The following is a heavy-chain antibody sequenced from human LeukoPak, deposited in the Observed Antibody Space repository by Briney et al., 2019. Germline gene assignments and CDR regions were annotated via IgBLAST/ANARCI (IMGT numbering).Heavy chain of an antibody. CDR2: INHSGST. CDR1: GGSFSGYY. CDR3: ARGPAFYYGSGNYFDY. Sequence: SETLSLTCAVYGGSFSGYYWSWIRQPPGKGLEWIGEINHSGSTKYNPSLKSRVTISVDTSKNQFSLKLSSVTAADTAVYYCARGPAFYYGSGNYFDYWGQGTLVTVSS. J-gene: IGHJ4*02. D-gene: IGHD3-10*01. V-gene: IGHV4-34*01.